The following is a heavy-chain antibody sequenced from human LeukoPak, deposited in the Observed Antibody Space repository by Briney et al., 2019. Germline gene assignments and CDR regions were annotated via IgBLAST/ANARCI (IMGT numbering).Heavy chain of an antibody. CDR2: ISWNSGSI. V-gene: IGHV3-9*01. CDR3: AKDLKRTSYYYYYYMDV. Sequence: PGRSLRLSCAASEFTFDDYAMHWVRQAPGKGLEWVSGISWNSGSIGYADSVKGRFTISRDNAKNSLYLQMNSLRAGDTALYYCAKDLKRTSYYYYYYMDVWGKGTTVTVSS. CDR1: EFTFDDYA. J-gene: IGHJ6*03.